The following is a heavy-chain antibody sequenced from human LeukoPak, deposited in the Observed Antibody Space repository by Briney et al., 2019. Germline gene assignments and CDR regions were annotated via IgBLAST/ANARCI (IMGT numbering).Heavy chain of an antibody. V-gene: IGHV3-23*01. Sequence: GGSLRLSCATSGFTFSSYAMSWVRQAPGKGLEWVAIISNSGGVTNYADSVKGRFTISRDSSKNTLYQQMSSLRAEDTAFDYCAKGSGSSCYFANYWGQGALVTVSS. J-gene: IGHJ4*02. CDR3: AKGSGSSCYFANY. CDR1: GFTFSSYA. CDR2: ISNSGGVT. D-gene: IGHD3-22*01.